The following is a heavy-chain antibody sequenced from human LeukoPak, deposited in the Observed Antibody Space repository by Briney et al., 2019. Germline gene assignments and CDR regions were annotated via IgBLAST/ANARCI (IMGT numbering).Heavy chain of an antibody. CDR1: GDSVSSKSAA. Sequence: SQTLSLTCAISGDSVSSKSAAWNWIRHSPSRGLEWLGRTYYRCKWNYEYAASVKSRITIRPDTSKNQFSLQLNSVTPEDSAVYYCARDPVWGSAWGQGTLVTVSS. V-gene: IGHV6-1*01. CDR3: ARDPVWGSA. CDR2: TYYRCKWNY. D-gene: IGHD7-27*01. J-gene: IGHJ5*02.